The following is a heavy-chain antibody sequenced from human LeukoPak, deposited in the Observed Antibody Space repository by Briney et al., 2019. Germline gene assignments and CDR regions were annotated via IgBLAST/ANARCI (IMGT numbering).Heavy chain of an antibody. V-gene: IGHV4-59*01. CDR1: GGSISSYY. CDR2: IYYSGST. J-gene: IGHJ4*02. D-gene: IGHD5-24*01. Sequence: SETLSLTCTVSGGSISSYYWSWIRQPPGKGLEWIGYIYYSGSTNYNPSLKSRVTISVDTSKNQFSLKLSSVTAADTAVYYCARDRVRWLQFVDYFDYWGQGTLVTVSS. CDR3: ARDRVRWLQFVDYFDY.